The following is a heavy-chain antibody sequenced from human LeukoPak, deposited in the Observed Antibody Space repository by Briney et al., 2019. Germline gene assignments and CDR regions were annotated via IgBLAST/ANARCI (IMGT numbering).Heavy chain of an antibody. V-gene: IGHV3-48*02. CDR3: ARVAAGYSVNYFDY. D-gene: IGHD4-23*01. J-gene: IGHJ4*02. CDR2: ISTGSSTT. CDR1: GFTFNDAW. Sequence: GGSLRLSCEVSGFTFNDAWMNWVRQAPGQGLEWVSYISTGSSTTYYADSVKGRFTISRDNVENSLYLQMNSLRDEDTAVYYCARVAAGYSVNYFDYWGQGTLVTVSS.